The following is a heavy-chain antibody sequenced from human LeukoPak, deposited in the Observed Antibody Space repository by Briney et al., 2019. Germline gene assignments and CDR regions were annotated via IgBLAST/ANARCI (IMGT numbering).Heavy chain of an antibody. CDR1: GGTFSSYA. D-gene: IGHD5-18*01. J-gene: IGHJ6*02. Sequence: GASVKVSCKASGGTFSSYAISWVRQAPGQGLEWMGRIIPILGITNYAQKFQGRVTITADISTSTAYMELSSLRSEYTAVYYCATHWDTAMVLHGMDVWGQGTTVTVSS. CDR2: IIPILGIT. CDR3: ATHWDTAMVLHGMDV. V-gene: IGHV1-69*04.